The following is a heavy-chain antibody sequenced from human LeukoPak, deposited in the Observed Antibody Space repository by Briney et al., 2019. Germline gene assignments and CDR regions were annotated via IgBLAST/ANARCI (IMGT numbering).Heavy chain of an antibody. CDR3: ARRQWGLDCCIDY. Sequence: GGSLRLSCAASGFTVSSNYMSWVRQPPGKGLEWVSVIYSGSRTFYADSVKGRFTISRDNSKNTLHLQMNSLRAEDTAVYYCARRQWGLDCCIDYWGQGTLVTVSS. CDR2: IYSGSRT. J-gene: IGHJ4*02. D-gene: IGHD2-21*02. V-gene: IGHV3-53*01. CDR1: GFTVSSNY.